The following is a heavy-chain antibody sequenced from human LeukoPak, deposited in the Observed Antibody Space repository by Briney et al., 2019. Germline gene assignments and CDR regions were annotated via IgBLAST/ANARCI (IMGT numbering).Heavy chain of an antibody. Sequence: SETLSLTCTVSGGSISSSSYYWGWIRQPPGKRLEWIGSIYYSGSTYYNPSLKSRVTISVDTSKNQFSLKLSSVTAADTAVYYCARLVGDSSGYYLGLYYYGMDVWGQGTTVTVSS. CDR3: ARLVGDSSGYYLGLYYYGMDV. CDR2: IYYSGST. J-gene: IGHJ6*02. D-gene: IGHD3-22*01. V-gene: IGHV4-39*01. CDR1: GGSISSSSYY.